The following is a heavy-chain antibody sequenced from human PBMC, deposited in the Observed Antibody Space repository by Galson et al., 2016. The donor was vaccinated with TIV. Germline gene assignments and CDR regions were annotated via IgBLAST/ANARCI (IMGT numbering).Heavy chain of an antibody. J-gene: IGHJ4*02. CDR2: ILHDRSDK. D-gene: IGHD6-19*01. CDR1: GFTFGSYG. Sequence: SLRLSCAASGFTFGSYGMHWVRQAPGKGLEWVAMILHDRSDKYYGGSVKGLFTISRDNSKNNLYLQMNSLTAEDTAVYYCARQWQSYYLDYWGQGTLVTVSS. V-gene: IGHV3-33*01. CDR3: ARQWQSYYLDY.